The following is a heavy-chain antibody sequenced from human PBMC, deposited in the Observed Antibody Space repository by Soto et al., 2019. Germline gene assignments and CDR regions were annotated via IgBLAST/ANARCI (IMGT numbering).Heavy chain of an antibody. CDR1: GFTFSNAW. V-gene: IGHV3-15*01. D-gene: IGHD6-13*01. Sequence: GGSLRLSCAASGFTFSNAWMSWVRQAPGKGLEWVGRIKSKTDGGTTDYAAPVKGRFTISRDDSKNTLYLQMNSLKTEDTAVYYCTTVDSSSWYYFDYWGQGALVTFSS. CDR2: IKSKTDGGTT. CDR3: TTVDSSSWYYFDY. J-gene: IGHJ4*02.